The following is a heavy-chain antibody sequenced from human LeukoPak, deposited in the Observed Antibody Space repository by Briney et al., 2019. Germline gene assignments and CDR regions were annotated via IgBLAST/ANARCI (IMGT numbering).Heavy chain of an antibody. V-gene: IGHV3-30*03. CDR1: GFTFSSYS. D-gene: IGHD3-22*01. CDR2: ISYDGSNK. Sequence: PGGSLRLSCAASGFTFSSYSMNWVRQAPGKGLEWVAVISYDGSNKYYADSVKGRFTISRDNSKNTLYLQMNSLRAEDTAVYYCARGLYYYDSSGYLDYWGQGTLVTVSS. CDR3: ARGLYYYDSSGYLDY. J-gene: IGHJ4*02.